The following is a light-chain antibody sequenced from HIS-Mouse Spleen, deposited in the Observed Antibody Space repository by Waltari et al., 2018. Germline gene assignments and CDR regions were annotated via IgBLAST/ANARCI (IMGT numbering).Light chain of an antibody. J-gene: IGLJ1*01. CDR3: QSYDSSLSALYV. Sequence: QSVLTQPPSVSGAPGQRVTISCTGSSSNIGAGYDVHWYQQLPGTAPKLLIYGNSHRPSGVPDRVSGAKSGTSASLAITGLQAEDEADYYCQSYDSSLSALYVFGTGTKVTVL. V-gene: IGLV1-40*01. CDR2: GNS. CDR1: SSNIGAGYD.